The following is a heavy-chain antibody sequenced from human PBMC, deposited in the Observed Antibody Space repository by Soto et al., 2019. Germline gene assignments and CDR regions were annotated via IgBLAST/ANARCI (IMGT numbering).Heavy chain of an antibody. CDR3: AKGKWMAVAASNYGMDV. CDR1: GFTFSSYA. J-gene: IGHJ6*02. V-gene: IGHV3-23*01. D-gene: IGHD6-19*01. CDR2: ISGSGGST. Sequence: EVQLLESGGGLVQPGGSLRLSCAASGFTFSSYAMSWVRQAPGKGLEWVSAISGSGGSTYYADSVKGRCTISRDNSKNTLYLQMNSLRAEETAVYYCAKGKWMAVAASNYGMDVWGQGTTVTVSS.